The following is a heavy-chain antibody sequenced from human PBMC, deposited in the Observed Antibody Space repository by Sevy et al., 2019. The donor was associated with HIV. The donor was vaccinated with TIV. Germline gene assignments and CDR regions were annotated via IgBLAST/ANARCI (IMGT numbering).Heavy chain of an antibody. CDR1: GYTFPSYD. D-gene: IGHD2-2*01. CDR2: MSPDSGNT. Sequence: ASVKVSCKASGYTFPSYDINWVRQATGQGLEWMGWMSPDSGNTGCAQKFQGRVTMTRHTSISTAYMELSSLRSEGTAVYCCARGPFNTLIDIVVVPAAIGAGINAFDIWGQGTMVTVSS. V-gene: IGHV1-8*01. J-gene: IGHJ3*02. CDR3: ARGPFNTLIDIVVVPAAIGAGINAFDI.